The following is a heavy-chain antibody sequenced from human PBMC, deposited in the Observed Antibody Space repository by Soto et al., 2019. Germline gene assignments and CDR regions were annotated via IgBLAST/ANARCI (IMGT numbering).Heavy chain of an antibody. CDR3: ARSRIAARLYYYYMDV. CDR2: IVVGSGNT. CDR1: GFTFTSSA. D-gene: IGHD6-6*01. J-gene: IGHJ6*03. V-gene: IGHV1-58*02. Sequence: VKVSCKASGFTFTSSAMQWVRQARGQRLEWIGWIVVGSGNTNYAQKFQERVTISVDTSKNQFSLKLSSVTAADTAVYYCARSRIAARLYYYYMDVWGKGTTVTVSS.